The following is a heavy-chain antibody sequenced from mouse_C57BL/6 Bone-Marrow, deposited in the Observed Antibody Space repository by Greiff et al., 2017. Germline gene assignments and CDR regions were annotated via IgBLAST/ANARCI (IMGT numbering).Heavy chain of an antibody. CDR2: IRSKSRNYAT. D-gene: IGHD2-3*01. CDR1: GFTFNTYA. V-gene: IGHV10-3*01. Sequence: GGGLVQPKGSLKLSCAASGFTFNTYAMHWVRQAPGQGLEWVARIRSKSRNYATYYADSVKDRFTISRDDSQSMLYLQMNNLKTEDTAMYYCVRDSGYYSYYAMDYWGQGTSVTVSS. J-gene: IGHJ4*01. CDR3: VRDSGYYSYYAMDY.